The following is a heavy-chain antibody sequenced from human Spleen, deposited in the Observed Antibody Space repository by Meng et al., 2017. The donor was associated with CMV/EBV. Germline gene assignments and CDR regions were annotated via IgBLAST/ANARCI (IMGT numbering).Heavy chain of an antibody. CDR2: ISPSIDST. J-gene: IGHJ4*02. CDR3: ARGTGIFDY. CDR1: GYTFTSHG. V-gene: IGHV1-18*04. Sequence: RVSCRASGYTFTSHGITWVRQAPGQGLEWMGWISPSIDSTNYAQKLEGRVTMTTDRSTTTAYLELRSLRYDDTAVYFCARGTGIFDYWGQGTLVTVSS. D-gene: IGHD7-27*01.